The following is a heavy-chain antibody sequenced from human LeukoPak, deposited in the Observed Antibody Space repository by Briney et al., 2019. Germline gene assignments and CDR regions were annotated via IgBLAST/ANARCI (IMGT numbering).Heavy chain of an antibody. Sequence: GGSLRLSCAASGFTFSDYYMGWIRQAPGKGLEWVSSISGSTTYTNYADSVKVQFTISRVNAKNSLYLQMDSLRAEDTAVYYCARASAAHRFDFWGQGILVTVSS. CDR1: GFTFSDYY. V-gene: IGHV3-11*03. CDR3: ARASAAHRFDF. D-gene: IGHD6-13*01. CDR2: ISGSTTYT. J-gene: IGHJ4*02.